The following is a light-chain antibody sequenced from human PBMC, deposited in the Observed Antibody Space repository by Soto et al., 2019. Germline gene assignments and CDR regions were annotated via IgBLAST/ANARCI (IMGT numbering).Light chain of an antibody. CDR1: QTVSNSY. V-gene: IGKV3-20*01. CDR2: GAS. J-gene: IGKJ1*01. CDR3: LHYGNSPWT. Sequence: EFVLTQSPGTLSLSPGERATLSCRASQTVSNSYLAWYQQKPGQAPRLLIHGASGRATGVPDRFSGSGSGTDLTITISRLEPEDSEVYYCLHYGNSPWTFGQGTKVDIK.